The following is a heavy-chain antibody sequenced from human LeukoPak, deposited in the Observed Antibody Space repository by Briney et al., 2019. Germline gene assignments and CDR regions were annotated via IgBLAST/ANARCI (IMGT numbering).Heavy chain of an antibody. CDR1: GFSVSGNY. CDR2: IYSGGRT. J-gene: IGHJ3*02. D-gene: IGHD4-17*01. CDR3: ARIMTTVTSDGFHI. Sequence: GGSLRLSCAGSGFSVSGNYMSWVRRAPGKGLEWVSNIYSGGRTYYADSVRGRFIISRDNSRDTVYLQMNSLGAEDTAVYYCARIMTTVTSDGFHIWGQGTMVTVSS. V-gene: IGHV3-66*01.